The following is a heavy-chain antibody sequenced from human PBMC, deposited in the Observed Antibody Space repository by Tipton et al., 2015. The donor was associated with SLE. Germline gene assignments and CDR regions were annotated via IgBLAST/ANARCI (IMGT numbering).Heavy chain of an antibody. CDR2: INHSGGT. V-gene: IGHV4-34*01. CDR3: ARVIFVVVVAATRADYYMDV. D-gene: IGHD2-15*01. J-gene: IGHJ6*03. Sequence: TLSLTCAVYGGSFSGYYWSWIRQPPGKGLEWIGEINHSGGTNYNPSLKSRVTISVDTSKNQFSLKLSSVTAADTAVYYCARVIFVVVVAATRADYYMDVWGKGTTVTVSS. CDR1: GGSFSGYY.